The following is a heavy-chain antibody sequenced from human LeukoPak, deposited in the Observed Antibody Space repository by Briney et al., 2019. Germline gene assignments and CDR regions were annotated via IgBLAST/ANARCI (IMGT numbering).Heavy chain of an antibody. CDR2: ISCDGSNE. J-gene: IGHJ4*02. Sequence: GGSLRLSCSASGFTFSTYWMSWVRQAPGKGLEWVAVISCDGSNEYYVDSVKGRFTISRDNSKNTVYLQMNSLRADDTAVYYCARRYGYNYGGGFDYWGQGALVTVSS. D-gene: IGHD5-24*01. CDR1: GFTFSTYW. V-gene: IGHV3-30*03. CDR3: ARRYGYNYGGGFDY.